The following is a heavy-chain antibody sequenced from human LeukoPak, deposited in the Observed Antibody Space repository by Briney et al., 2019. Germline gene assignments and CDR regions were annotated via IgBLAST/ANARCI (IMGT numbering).Heavy chain of an antibody. CDR2: IYYSGST. D-gene: IGHD6-19*01. CDR1: GGSISSYY. J-gene: IGHJ4*02. V-gene: IGHV4-59*08. Sequence: SETLSLTCTVSGGSISSYYWSWIRQPPGKGLEWIGYIYYSGSTNYNPSLRSRVTISVDTSKNQFSLKLSSVTAADTAVYYCARQGSEQWLQSGGGYYFDYWGQGTLVTVS. CDR3: ARQGSEQWLQSGGGYYFDY.